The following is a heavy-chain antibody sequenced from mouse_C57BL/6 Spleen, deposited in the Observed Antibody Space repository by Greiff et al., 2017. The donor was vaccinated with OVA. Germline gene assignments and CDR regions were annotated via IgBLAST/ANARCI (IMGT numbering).Heavy chain of an antibody. CDR3: ARVSEDYYGSSYGFDY. V-gene: IGHV1-59*01. CDR1: GYTFTSYW. J-gene: IGHJ2*01. CDR2: IDPSDSYT. Sequence: QVHVKQPGAELVRPGTSVKLSCKASGYTFTSYWMHWVKQRPGQGLEWIGVIDPSDSYTNYNQKFKGKATLTVDTSSSTAYMQLSSLTSEDSAVYYCARVSEDYYGSSYGFDYWGQGTTLTVSS. D-gene: IGHD1-1*01.